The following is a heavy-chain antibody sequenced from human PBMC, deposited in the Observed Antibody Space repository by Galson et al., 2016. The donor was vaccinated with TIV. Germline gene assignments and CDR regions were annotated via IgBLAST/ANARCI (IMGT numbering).Heavy chain of an antibody. CDR1: GGTFRNDP. CDR3: ARDIPCGGTCYFFDD. CDR2: ILPTSGTT. D-gene: IGHD3-16*01. Sequence: SVKVSCKASGGTFRNDPINWVRQAPGHGLEWMGGILPTSGTTNYAQRFQGRVSITTDESTSTVYMELSSLTSDDTAVYYCARDIPCGGTCYFFDDWGQGTLVAVSS. V-gene: IGHV1-69*05. J-gene: IGHJ4*02.